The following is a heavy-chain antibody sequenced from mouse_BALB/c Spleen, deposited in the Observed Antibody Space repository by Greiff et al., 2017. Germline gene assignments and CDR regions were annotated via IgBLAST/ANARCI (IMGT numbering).Heavy chain of an antibody. Sequence: EVKLVESGGGLVQPKGSLKLSCAASGFTFNTYAMHWVCQAPGKGLEWVARIRSKSNNYATYYADSVKDRFTISRDDSQSMLGLPMNDRKTEDTAMYCCVREGDRYAGAMDYWGQGTSVTVSS. J-gene: IGHJ4*01. CDR2: IRSKSNNYAT. V-gene: IGHV10-3*03. CDR1: GFTFNTYA. CDR3: VREGDRYAGAMDY. D-gene: IGHD2-14*01.